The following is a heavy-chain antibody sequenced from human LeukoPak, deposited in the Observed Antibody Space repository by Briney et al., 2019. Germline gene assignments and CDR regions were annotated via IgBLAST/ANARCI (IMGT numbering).Heavy chain of an antibody. CDR3: ARVGGASIVAIPTSYFDY. CDR1: GFTFSSYA. V-gene: IGHV3-64*01. Sequence: PGGSLRLSCAASGFTFSSYAMHWVRQAPGKGLEYVSAISSNGGSTYYANSVKGRFTISRDNSKNTLYLQMGSLRAEDTAIFYCARVGGASIVAIPTSYFDYWGQGTLVTVSS. CDR2: ISSNGGST. J-gene: IGHJ4*02. D-gene: IGHD5-12*01.